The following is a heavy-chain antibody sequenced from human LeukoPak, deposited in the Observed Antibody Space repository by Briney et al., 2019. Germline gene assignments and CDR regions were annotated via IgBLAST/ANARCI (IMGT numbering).Heavy chain of an antibody. D-gene: IGHD6-13*01. J-gene: IGHJ6*02. CDR1: GGSFSGYY. CDR2: INHSGST. Sequence: SETLSLTCAVYGGSFSGYYWSWIRQPPGKGLEWIGEINHSGSTNYNPSLKSRVTISVDTSKNQFSLKLSSVTAADTAVYYCARVRYSSSWYGIYYYYGMDVWGQGTTVTVSS. CDR3: ARVRYSSSWYGIYYYYGMDV. V-gene: IGHV4-34*01.